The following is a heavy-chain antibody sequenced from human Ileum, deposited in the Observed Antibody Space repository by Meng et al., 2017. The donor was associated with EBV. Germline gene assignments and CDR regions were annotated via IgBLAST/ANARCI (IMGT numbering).Heavy chain of an antibody. Sequence: QVPLRESGPALVNPSVTLALTCAVSGDSITNHNWWAWVRQPPGKGLEWIGEIPHRGSSAYNPSLKSRVSMSIDKSKNQFSLKLTSVTAADMAVYHCLRGSGGSVWGQGTLVTVSS. CDR1: GDSITNHNW. CDR2: IPHRGSS. V-gene: IGHV4-4*02. J-gene: IGHJ1*01. CDR3: LRGSGGSV. D-gene: IGHD3-10*01.